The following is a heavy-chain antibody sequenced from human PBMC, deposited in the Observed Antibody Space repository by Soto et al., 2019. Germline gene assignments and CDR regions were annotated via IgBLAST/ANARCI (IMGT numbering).Heavy chain of an antibody. CDR2: IYWDGEK. CDR1: GFSLITTGAG. V-gene: IGHV2-5*02. Sequence: QITLKESGPTLVQPTQTLTLTCSFSGFSLITTGAGVGWIRQPPGKAPEWLALIYWDGEKRYSPALKSRLNITKDSSKNQVVLTMTNMDPVDTATYYCARRQSIMIRGANAFDIWGQGTFLSVSS. D-gene: IGHD3-10*01. J-gene: IGHJ3*02. CDR3: ARRQSIMIRGANAFDI.